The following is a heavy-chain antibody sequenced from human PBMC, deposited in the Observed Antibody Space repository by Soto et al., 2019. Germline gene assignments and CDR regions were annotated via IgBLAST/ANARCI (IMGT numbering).Heavy chain of an antibody. CDR3: ALEWRGGDY. CDR2: ISGSGDYT. CDR1: GFISSNYS. J-gene: IGHJ4*02. D-gene: IGHD3-16*01. Sequence: PGGSLRLSGAACGFISSNYSMNWVRQAPWKGLEWVSGISGSGDYTYDADSVKGRFTISRDNSKNTLYLQINGLRAEDTAVYYCALEWRGGDYSGQGTQFAVCS. V-gene: IGHV3-23*01.